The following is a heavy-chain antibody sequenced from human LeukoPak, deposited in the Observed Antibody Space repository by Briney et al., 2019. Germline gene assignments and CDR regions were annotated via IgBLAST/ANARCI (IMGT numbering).Heavy chain of an antibody. D-gene: IGHD3/OR15-3a*01. CDR2: ITKKAQSYTT. V-gene: IGHV3-72*01. Sequence: GGSLRLSCVASGFIFSDHYMDWVRQAPGMGREWVGRITKKAQSYTTEYVASVQGRFTISRDDSKNSLYLQMNSLKTEDTAVYYCGHRSNIHDFLDIWGQGTMVTVFS. CDR1: GFIFSDHY. J-gene: IGHJ3*02. CDR3: GHRSNIHDFLDI.